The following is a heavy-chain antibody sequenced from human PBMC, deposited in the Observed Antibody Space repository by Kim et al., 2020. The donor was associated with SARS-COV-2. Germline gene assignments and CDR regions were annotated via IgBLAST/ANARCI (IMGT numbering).Heavy chain of an antibody. J-gene: IGHJ4*02. CDR3: ASANGAAEFDY. D-gene: IGHD2-15*01. CDR1: GGSFSDYY. Sequence: SETLSLTCAVYGGSFSDYYWSWIRQPPGKGLEWIGEINHSESTNYNPSLKSRVTISVDTSKNQFSLKLSSVTAADTAVYYCASANGAAEFDYWGQGTLVTVSS. V-gene: IGHV4-34*01. CDR2: INHSEST.